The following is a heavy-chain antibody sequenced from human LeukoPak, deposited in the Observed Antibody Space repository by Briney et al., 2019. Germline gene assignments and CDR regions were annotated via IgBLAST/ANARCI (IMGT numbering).Heavy chain of an antibody. Sequence: PSETLSLTCTVSGDSISSGGSYWGWVRQPPGKGLEWIGSIYYSGSTYYNPSLKSRVTISVDTSQNQFSLKLSSVTAADTAVYYCARVRGGFDYWGQGTLVIVSS. J-gene: IGHJ4*02. CDR2: IYYSGST. CDR3: ARVRGGFDY. CDR1: GDSISSGGSY. D-gene: IGHD3-16*01. V-gene: IGHV4-39*01.